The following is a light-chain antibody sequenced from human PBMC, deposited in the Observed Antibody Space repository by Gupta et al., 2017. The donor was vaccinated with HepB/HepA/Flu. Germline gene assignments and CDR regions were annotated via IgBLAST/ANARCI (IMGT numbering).Light chain of an antibody. V-gene: IGKV1-39*01. Sequence: DTQITQSPSSVSVSVGDRVTITCLASQSISNFLDWYQQKPGKAPKLLIYAASRLQSGVPSRFSGSGSGTDFTLTISRLQPEDFATYYCQQCYSTPHTFGGGTKLEIK. CDR2: AAS. CDR3: QQCYSTPHT. CDR1: QSISNF. J-gene: IGKJ4*01.